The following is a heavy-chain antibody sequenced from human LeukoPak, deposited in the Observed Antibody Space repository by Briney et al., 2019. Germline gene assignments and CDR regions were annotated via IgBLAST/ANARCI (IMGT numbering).Heavy chain of an antibody. CDR2: IRYDGSNK. V-gene: IGHV3-30*02. Sequence: PGGSLRLSCAASGFTVSSNYMSWVRQAPGKGLEGVAFIRYDGSNKYYADSVKGRFTISRDNSKNTLYLQMNSLRAEDTAVYYCAKPTCGGDCYFYFDYWGQGTLVTVSS. CDR3: AKPTCGGDCYFYFDY. D-gene: IGHD2-21*01. J-gene: IGHJ4*02. CDR1: GFTVSSNY.